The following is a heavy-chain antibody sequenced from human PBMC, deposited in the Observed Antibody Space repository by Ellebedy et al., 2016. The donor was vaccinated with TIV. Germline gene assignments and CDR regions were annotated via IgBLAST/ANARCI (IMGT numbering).Heavy chain of an antibody. J-gene: IGHJ6*02. CDR3: ARGGVEMATITRYYYYCGMDV. CDR2: ISSSGSTI. Sequence: GGSLRPSXAASGFTFSDYYMSWIRQAPGKGLEWVSYISSSGSTIYYADSVKGRFTISRDNAKNSLYLQMNSLRAEDTAVYYCARGGVEMATITRYYYYCGMDVWGQGTTVTVSS. D-gene: IGHD5-24*01. CDR1: GFTFSDYY. V-gene: IGHV3-11*01.